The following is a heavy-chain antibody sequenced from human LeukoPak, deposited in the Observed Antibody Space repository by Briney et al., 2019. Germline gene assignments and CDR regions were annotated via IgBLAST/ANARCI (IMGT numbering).Heavy chain of an antibody. CDR2: ISYSSYTI. CDR1: GFAFSRYS. V-gene: IGHV3-48*04. Sequence: GGSLRLSCAASGFAFSRYSMNWIRQAPGKGLEWVAYISYSSYTIHYADSVKGRFTISRDNAKNSLYLQMNSLRAEDTAMYYCTRDGAGNFDYWGQGTLVTVSS. CDR3: TRDGAGNFDY. J-gene: IGHJ4*02.